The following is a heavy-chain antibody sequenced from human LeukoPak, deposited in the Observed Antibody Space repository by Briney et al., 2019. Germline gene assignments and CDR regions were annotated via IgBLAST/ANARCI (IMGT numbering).Heavy chain of an antibody. D-gene: IGHD6-13*01. J-gene: IGHJ4*02. CDR3: PRGHSSSWF. Sequence: SETLSLTCTVSGGSISTFYWSWIRQPPGKGLEWIGNINYSGSTNYNPSLQSRVTISVDTSKNQFSLKLSSVTAADTAVYYCPRGHSSSWFWGQGTLVTVSS. V-gene: IGHV4-59*01. CDR2: INYSGST. CDR1: GGSISTFY.